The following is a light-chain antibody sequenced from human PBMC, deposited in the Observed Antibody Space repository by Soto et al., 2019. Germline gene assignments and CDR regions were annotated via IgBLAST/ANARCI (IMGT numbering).Light chain of an antibody. CDR3: QSYDSSLSGFYV. J-gene: IGLJ1*01. CDR2: GNS. Sequence: QSVLTQPTSVSGAPGQRVTISCTGSSSNIGAGYDVHWYQKLPGTAPKLLIYGNSNRPSGVPDRFSGSKSGTSASLAITGLQAEDEADYYCQSYDSSLSGFYVFGTGTKLTVL. CDR1: SSNIGAGYD. V-gene: IGLV1-40*01.